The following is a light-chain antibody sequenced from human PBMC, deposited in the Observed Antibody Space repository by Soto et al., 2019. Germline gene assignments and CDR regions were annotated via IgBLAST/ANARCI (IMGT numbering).Light chain of an antibody. CDR1: RSVASNY. J-gene: IGKJ1*01. CDR2: GIS. CDR3: QQYNDWSLT. Sequence: EVVMTQSPATLSVSPGERATLSCRASRSVASNYLAWYQQKPGQAPRLLMYGISSRATGVPDRLSGSGSGTDFTLTISRLEPEDFAVYYCQQYNDWSLTFRQGTKVDIX. V-gene: IGKV3-20*01.